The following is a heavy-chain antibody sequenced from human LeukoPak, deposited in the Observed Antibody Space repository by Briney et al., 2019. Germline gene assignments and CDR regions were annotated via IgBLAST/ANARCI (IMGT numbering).Heavy chain of an antibody. CDR3: ARGGERITIFGVVHSPFDY. J-gene: IGHJ4*02. Sequence: SETLSLTCTVSGGSISSYYWSWIRQPAGKGLEWIGRIYTSGSTNYNPSLKSRVTMSVDTSKNQFSLKLSSVTAADKAVYYCARGGERITIFGVVHSPFDYWGQGTLVTVSS. V-gene: IGHV4-4*07. D-gene: IGHD3-3*01. CDR2: IYTSGST. CDR1: GGSISSYY.